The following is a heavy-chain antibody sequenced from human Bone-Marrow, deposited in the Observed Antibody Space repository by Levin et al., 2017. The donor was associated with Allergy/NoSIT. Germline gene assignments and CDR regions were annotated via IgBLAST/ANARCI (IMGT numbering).Heavy chain of an antibody. V-gene: IGHV1-69*13. CDR2: IIPISGTA. J-gene: IGHJ6*02. Sequence: ASVKVSCKASGGIFNDFLITWVRQAPGQGLEWMGGIIPISGTANYAQTFQGRVTFSADESTNTVFMQLSSLRSEDTAVYYCARYRDYRFEFYGMDIWGQGTAVTVSS. CDR1: GGIFNDFL. CDR3: ARYRDYRFEFYGMDI. D-gene: IGHD4-11*01.